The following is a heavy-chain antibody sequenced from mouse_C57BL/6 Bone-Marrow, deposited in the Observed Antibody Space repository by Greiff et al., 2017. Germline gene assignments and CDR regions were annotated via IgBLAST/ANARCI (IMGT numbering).Heavy chain of an antibody. D-gene: IGHD1-2*01. CDR2: ISGGGGNT. J-gene: IGHJ4*01. V-gene: IGHV5-9*01. Sequence: EVKLVESGGGLVKPGGSLKLSCAASGFTFSSYTMSWVRQTPEKRLEWVATISGGGGNTYYPDSVKGRFTMSRDNAKNTLYLQMSSLRSEDTALYYVARQGPTAHYYAMDYWGQGTSVTVSS. CDR3: ARQGPTAHYYAMDY. CDR1: GFTFSSYT.